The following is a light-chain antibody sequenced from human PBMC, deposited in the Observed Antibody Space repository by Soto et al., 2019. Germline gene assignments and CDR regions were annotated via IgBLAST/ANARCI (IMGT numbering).Light chain of an antibody. CDR2: GAS. CDR3: QQYHTWPPQYT. CDR1: QSVASN. J-gene: IGKJ2*01. Sequence: EIVMTQSPASLSVSPGDGATLCCRASQSVASNVAWYQQKPGQGPRLLIHGASTRAVGVPARFGGSGSGTDFTLTISSLQSEDFAVYYCQQYHTWPPQYTFGQGTKLQFK. V-gene: IGKV3-15*01.